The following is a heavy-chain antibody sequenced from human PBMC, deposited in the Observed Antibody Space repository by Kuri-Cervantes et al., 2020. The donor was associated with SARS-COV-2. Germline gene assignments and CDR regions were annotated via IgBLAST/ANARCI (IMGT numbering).Heavy chain of an antibody. Sequence: GESLKISCAASGFTFSSYWMSWVRQAPGKGLEWVANIKQDGSEKYYVDSVKGRFTISRDNAKNSLYLQMNSLRAEDTAVYYCARDNLWLDYYYMDVWGKGTTVTDSS. CDR1: GFTFSSYW. J-gene: IGHJ6*03. CDR3: ARDNLWLDYYYMDV. CDR2: IKQDGSEK. D-gene: IGHD2-21*01. V-gene: IGHV3-7*01.